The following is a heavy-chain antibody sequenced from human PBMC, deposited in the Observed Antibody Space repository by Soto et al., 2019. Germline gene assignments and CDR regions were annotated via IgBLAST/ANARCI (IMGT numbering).Heavy chain of an antibody. J-gene: IGHJ6*02. CDR3: ARRRYCGYDCYNKLYYGMDV. V-gene: IGHV1-69*08. CDR1: GDTFSSYA. CDR2: VIPVLGTT. Sequence: QVQLVQSGAEVKKPGSSVKVSCRASGDTFSSYAVNWVRQAPGRGLEWMGRVIPVLGTTDYAQKFRGRVTMTADKSRXTXYXXLSSLRSDDTAVYYCARRRYCGYDCYNKLYYGMDVWGQGATVTVAS. D-gene: IGHD2-21*02.